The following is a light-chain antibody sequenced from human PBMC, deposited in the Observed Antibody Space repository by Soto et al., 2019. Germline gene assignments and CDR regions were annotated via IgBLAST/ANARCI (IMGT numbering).Light chain of an antibody. Sequence: QSVLTQPPSASRTPGQRVTIPCSGSSSDIGSNSVNWYQQLPGAAPRLLIYGNDHRPSGVPDRFSASKSGTSASLAISGLRSEDEAFYYCCSYVGATTYVFGTGTKLTVL. J-gene: IGLJ1*01. CDR3: CSYVGATTYV. CDR1: SSDIGSNS. CDR2: GND. V-gene: IGLV1-44*01.